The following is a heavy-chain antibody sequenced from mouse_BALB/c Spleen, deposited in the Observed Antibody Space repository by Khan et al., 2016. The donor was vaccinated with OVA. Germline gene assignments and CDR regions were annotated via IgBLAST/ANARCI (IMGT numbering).Heavy chain of an antibody. CDR3: SRPVGYYAWLAY. CDR2: IRLKSNNYAT. J-gene: IGHJ3*01. Sequence: EVKLEESGGGLVQPGGSMKLSCVASGFTFSNFWMNWVRQSPEKGLEWVAEIRLKSNNYATHYAESVKGRFTISRDASKSSVYLQMNNLRAEDTGIYYCSRPVGYYAWLAYWGQGTLVTVSA. D-gene: IGHD2-3*01. V-gene: IGHV6-6*02. CDR1: GFTFSNFW.